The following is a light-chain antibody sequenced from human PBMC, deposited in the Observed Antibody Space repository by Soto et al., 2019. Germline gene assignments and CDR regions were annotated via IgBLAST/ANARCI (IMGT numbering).Light chain of an antibody. J-gene: IGKJ1*01. V-gene: IGKV3-20*01. CDR1: QSVTSNY. CDR3: QQYGSSLTWT. Sequence: EVVLTQSPGTVSLSPGERATLSCRARQSVTSNYLAWYQQKPGQAPRLLIYAASSRATGIPDRFSGSGSGTDFSLTITRLEPDDFAVYYCQQYGSSLTWTFGQGTKVEIK. CDR2: AAS.